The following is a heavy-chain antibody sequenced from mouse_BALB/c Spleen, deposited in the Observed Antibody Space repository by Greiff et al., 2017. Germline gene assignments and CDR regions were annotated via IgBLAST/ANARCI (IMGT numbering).Heavy chain of an antibody. Sequence: EVKVVESGGGLVQPGGSRKLSCAASGFTFSSFGMHWVRQAPEKGLEWVAYISSGSSTIYYADTVKGRFTISRDNPKNTLFLQMTSLRSEDTAMYYCARGDYDYDGYAMDYWGQGTSVTVSS. CDR3: ARGDYDYDGYAMDY. V-gene: IGHV5-17*02. CDR1: GFTFSSFG. CDR2: ISSGSSTI. D-gene: IGHD2-4*01. J-gene: IGHJ4*01.